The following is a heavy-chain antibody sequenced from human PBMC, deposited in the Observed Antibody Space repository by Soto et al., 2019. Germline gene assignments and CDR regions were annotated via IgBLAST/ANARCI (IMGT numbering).Heavy chain of an antibody. Sequence: QVQLVKSGAEVKKPGASVKVSCKASGITSTNYAIHWMRQAPGQGLEWMGWINTGNGNTRYSQRFLGRVSLTTDTSASTASMDLSSLTSEDTAVYYCARAISGYVTWGQGTLITVSS. V-gene: IGHV1-3*04. J-gene: IGHJ5*02. CDR3: ARAISGYVT. CDR1: GITSTNYA. D-gene: IGHD5-12*01. CDR2: INTGNGNT.